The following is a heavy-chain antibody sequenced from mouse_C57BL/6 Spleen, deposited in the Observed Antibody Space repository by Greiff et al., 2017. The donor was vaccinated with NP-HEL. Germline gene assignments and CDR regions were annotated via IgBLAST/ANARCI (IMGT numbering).Heavy chain of an antibody. CDR2: IDPETGGT. V-gene: IGHV1-15*01. Sequence: QVQLQQPGAELVRPGASVTLSCKASGYTFTDYEMHWVKQTPVHGLEWIGAIDPETGGTAYNQKFKGKAILTADKSSSTAYMELRSLTSEDSAVYYCTRLITTDYYAMDYWGQGTSVTVSS. CDR1: GYTFTDYE. D-gene: IGHD2-4*01. CDR3: TRLITTDYYAMDY. J-gene: IGHJ4*01.